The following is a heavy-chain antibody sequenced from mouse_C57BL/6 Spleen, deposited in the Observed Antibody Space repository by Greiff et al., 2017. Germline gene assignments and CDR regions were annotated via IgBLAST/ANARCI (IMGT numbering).Heavy chain of an antibody. CDR2: ISSGGSYT. D-gene: IGHD3-2*02. J-gene: IGHJ2*01. V-gene: IGHV5-6*01. CDR1: GFTFSSYG. CDR3: ARSALDSSYFDY. Sequence: EVKVVESGGDLVKPGGSLKLSCAASGFTFSSYGMSWVRQTPDKRLEWVATISSGGSYTYYPDSVKGRFTISRDNAKNTLYLQMSSLKSEDTAMYYCARSALDSSYFDYWGQGTTLTVSS.